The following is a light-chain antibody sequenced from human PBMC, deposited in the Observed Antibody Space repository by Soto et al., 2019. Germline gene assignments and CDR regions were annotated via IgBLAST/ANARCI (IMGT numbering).Light chain of an antibody. CDR2: GAS. CDR1: QSVSSNY. V-gene: IGKV3-20*01. CDR3: QQYGASPRT. J-gene: IGKJ1*01. Sequence: EIVLTQSPGTLSLSPGERVTLSCRASQSVSSNYLAWYQLKLGQAPRLLIYGASTRATGIPERFSGSGSGTDFTLTISRLEPEEFAVYYCQQYGASPRTFGQGTKVEI.